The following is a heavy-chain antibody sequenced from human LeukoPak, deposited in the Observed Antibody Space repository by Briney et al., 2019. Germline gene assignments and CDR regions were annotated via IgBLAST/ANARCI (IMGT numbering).Heavy chain of an antibody. V-gene: IGHV1-2*02. CDR1: GYTFTGYY. D-gene: IGHD5-18*01. CDR2: INPNSGGT. J-gene: IGHJ6*03. Sequence: ASVKVSCKASGYTFTGYYMHWVRQAPGQGREWMGWINPNSGGTNYAQKFQGRVTMTRDTSISTAYMELSRLRSDDTAVYYCARDYVDTAMVTRPYMDVWGKGTTVTVSS. CDR3: ARDYVDTAMVTRPYMDV.